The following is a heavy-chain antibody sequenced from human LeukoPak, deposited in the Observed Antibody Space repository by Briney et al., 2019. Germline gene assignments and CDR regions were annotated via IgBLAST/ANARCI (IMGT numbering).Heavy chain of an antibody. V-gene: IGHV7-4-1*02. J-gene: IGHJ4*02. CDR2: INTDTGNP. CDR1: GGTFSSYA. D-gene: IGHD5-24*01. CDR3: ARALRWLQLDY. Sequence: ASVKVSCKASGGTFSSYAISWVRQAPGQGLEWMGWINTDTGNPTYAQGFTGRFVFSLDTSVNTAYLQISSLKADDTAVYYCARALRWLQLDYWGQGTLVTVSS.